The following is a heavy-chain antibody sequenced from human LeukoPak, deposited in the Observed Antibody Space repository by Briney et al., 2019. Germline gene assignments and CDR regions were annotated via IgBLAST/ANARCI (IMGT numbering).Heavy chain of an antibody. V-gene: IGHV4-61*08. CDR3: ARDRSVAVGGEGHYFYGMDV. D-gene: IGHD6-19*01. CDR1: GFSLSTSGMC. Sequence: ESGPTLVKPTQTLTLTCTFSGFSLSTSGMCVSWIRQPPGRDLEWLGYIYYSGTTNYNPSLKGRVTISVDTSKNQFSLTLRSVTAADTAVYYCARDRSVAVGGEGHYFYGMDVWGQGTTVTVSS. J-gene: IGHJ6*02. CDR2: IYYSGTT.